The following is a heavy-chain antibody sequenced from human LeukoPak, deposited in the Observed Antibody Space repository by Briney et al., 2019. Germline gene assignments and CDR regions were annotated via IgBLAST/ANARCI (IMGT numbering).Heavy chain of an antibody. Sequence: GESLKISCKGSGYSFTSYWIGWVRQMPGKGLEWMGIIYPGDSDTRYSPSFQGQVTISADKSISTAYLQWSSLKASDTAMYYCARSPYSYGDYYYYYGMDVWGQGTTVTVSS. D-gene: IGHD5-18*01. CDR2: IYPGDSDT. J-gene: IGHJ6*02. V-gene: IGHV5-51*01. CDR3: ARSPYSYGDYYYYYGMDV. CDR1: GYSFTSYW.